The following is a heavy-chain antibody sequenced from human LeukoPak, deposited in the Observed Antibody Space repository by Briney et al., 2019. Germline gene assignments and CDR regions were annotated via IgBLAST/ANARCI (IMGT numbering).Heavy chain of an antibody. CDR2: MKPNSGAT. CDR3: VRAVSSWYLDY. CDR1: GYTFIGNT. J-gene: IGHJ4*02. Sequence: ASVKVSCKASGYTFIGNTIHWVRQAPGQGLEWMGWMKPNSGATDYAQKFQGRVTMTRDTSISTAYMELTRLRSDDAAIYYCVRAVSSWYLDYWGQGTLVTVSS. D-gene: IGHD6-13*01. V-gene: IGHV1-2*02.